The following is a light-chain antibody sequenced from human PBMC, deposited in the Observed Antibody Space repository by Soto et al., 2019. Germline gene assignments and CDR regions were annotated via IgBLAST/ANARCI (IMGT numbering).Light chain of an antibody. CDR1: QTVRTY. V-gene: IGKV1-39*01. Sequence: THSPSSLSSSVVYSVTIPCSASQTVRTYLNWYQQKPGKAPILLIYAASSLPSAVPPRFTGAGSETDFTLTISSLQPEDFGTYYCQQTYSTPITFGQGTRLEIK. CDR3: QQTYSTPIT. CDR2: AAS. J-gene: IGKJ5*01.